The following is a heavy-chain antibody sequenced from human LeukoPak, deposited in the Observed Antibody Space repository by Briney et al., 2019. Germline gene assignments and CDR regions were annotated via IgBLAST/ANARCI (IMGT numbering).Heavy chain of an antibody. D-gene: IGHD5-18*01. J-gene: IGHJ4*02. CDR3: VSPRGFSYGYFDY. Sequence: SETLSLTCTVSGGSISSSSAYWGWIRQPPGKGLEWIGSIYYSKNTYYNPSLKSRVTISADMSKNQFSLTLGSVSATDTAVYYCVSPRGFSYGYFDYWGQGTLVTVSS. CDR2: IYYSKNT. V-gene: IGHV4-39*01. CDR1: GGSISSSSAY.